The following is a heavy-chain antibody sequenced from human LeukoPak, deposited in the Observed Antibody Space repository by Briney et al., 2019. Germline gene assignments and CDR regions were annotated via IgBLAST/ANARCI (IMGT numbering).Heavy chain of an antibody. CDR1: GYRFANYW. V-gene: IGHV5-51*01. CDR3: ARPNITSYYDSRGYDAFDV. Sequence: GESLKISCKGSGYRFANYWIGWVRQMPGKGLESMGIIYPDDSDTRYSPSFQGQVTISADKSVRTAYLQWSSLKASDTAMYYCARPNITSYYDSRGYDAFDVWGQGTMVTVSS. J-gene: IGHJ3*01. D-gene: IGHD3-22*01. CDR2: IYPDDSDT.